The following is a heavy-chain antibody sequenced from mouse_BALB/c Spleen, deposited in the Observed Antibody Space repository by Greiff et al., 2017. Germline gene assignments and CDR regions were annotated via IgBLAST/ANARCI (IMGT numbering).Heavy chain of an antibody. D-gene: IGHD1-2*01. J-gene: IGHJ3*01. V-gene: IGHV1-4*02. CDR3: AKITTATAWFAY. CDR2: INPSSGYT. CDR1: GYTFTSYT. Sequence: QVQLKQSAAELARPGASVKMSCKASGYTFTSYTMHWVKQRPGQGLEWIGYINPSSGYTEYNQKFKDKTTLTADKSSSTAYMQLSSLTSEDSAVYYCAKITTATAWFAYWGQGTLVTVSA.